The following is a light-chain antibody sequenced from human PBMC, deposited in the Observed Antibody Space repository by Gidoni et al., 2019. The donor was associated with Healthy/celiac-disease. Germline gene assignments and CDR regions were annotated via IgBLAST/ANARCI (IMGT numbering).Light chain of an antibody. CDR1: SSDVGGYNY. V-gene: IGLV2-14*01. CDR3: SSYTSSSTLGV. Sequence: QSALTQPAYVSGSPGPSITISWTGTSSDVGGYNYVSWYQQHPGKAPQLMIYDVSKRPSGVSNRFSGSKSGNTASLTIAGLQAEDEADYYCSSYTSSSTLGVFGTGTKVTVL. CDR2: DVS. J-gene: IGLJ1*01.